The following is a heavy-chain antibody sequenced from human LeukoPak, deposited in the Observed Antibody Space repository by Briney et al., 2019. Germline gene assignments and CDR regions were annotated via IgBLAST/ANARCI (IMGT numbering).Heavy chain of an antibody. CDR3: ATQWELNFDY. CDR2: VDHTGST. V-gene: IGHV4-59*01. D-gene: IGHD1-26*01. Sequence: SETLSLTCTVSGGSISSYYWSWIRQPPGKGLEWIGYVDHTGSTKFNPSLNGRVSISRDTSKNLFSLRLRSVTAADTAVYYCATQWELNFDYWGQGALVTVSS. J-gene: IGHJ4*02. CDR1: GGSISSYY.